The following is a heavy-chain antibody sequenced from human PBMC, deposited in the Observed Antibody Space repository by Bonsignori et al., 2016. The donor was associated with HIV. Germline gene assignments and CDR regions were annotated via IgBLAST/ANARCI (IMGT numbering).Heavy chain of an antibody. CDR2: IYPGDPDT. CDR3: VRLDYSNYRHWFDS. D-gene: IGHD4-11*01. V-gene: IGHV5-51*01. Sequence: VRQAPGKGLEWMGIIYPGDPDTRYSPAFEGQVTISADKSISTAYLQWSSLKASDTAMYYCVRLDYSNYRHWFDSWGQGTLVTVSS. J-gene: IGHJ5*01.